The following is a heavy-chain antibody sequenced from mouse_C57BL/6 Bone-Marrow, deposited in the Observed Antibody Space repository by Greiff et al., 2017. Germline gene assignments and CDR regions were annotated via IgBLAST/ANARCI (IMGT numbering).Heavy chain of an antibody. CDR2: IWSGGST. CDR1: GFSLTSYG. D-gene: IGHD2-3*01. Sequence: VQLQQSGPGLVQPSPCLSITCTASGFSLTSYGVHWVRQSPGQGLEWLGVIWSGGSTDNYAAFISSLAISKDNSKSQVFLKMSSLQADDTAIYYCARNRWLPYWAMDDWGKGTSVTVSS. J-gene: IGHJ4*01. CDR3: ARNRWLPYWAMDD. V-gene: IGHV2-2*01.